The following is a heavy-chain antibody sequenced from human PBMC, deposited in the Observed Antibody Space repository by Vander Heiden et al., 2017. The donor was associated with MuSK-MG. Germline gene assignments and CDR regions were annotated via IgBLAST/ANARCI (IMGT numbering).Heavy chain of an antibody. CDR2: IYHSGST. D-gene: IGHD2-21*01. Sequence: QVQLQESGPGLVKPSETLSLTCAVSGYSISSGYYWGWIRQPPGKGLEWIGSIYHSGSTYYNPSLKRRVTISVYTSKNQFSLKLSSVTAADTAVHYRARQGVNTYCGGDCFSRNNWFDPRGDGSLVTDSS. CDR1: GYSISSGYY. V-gene: IGHV4-38-2*01. J-gene: IGHJ5*02. CDR3: ARQGVNTYCGGDCFSRNNWFDP.